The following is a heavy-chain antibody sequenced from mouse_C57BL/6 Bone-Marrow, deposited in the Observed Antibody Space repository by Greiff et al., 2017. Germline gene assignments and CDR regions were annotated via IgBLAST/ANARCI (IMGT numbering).Heavy chain of an antibody. CDR3: AREGYYYGSTGFDY. J-gene: IGHJ2*01. CDR2: IDPSDSYT. Sequence: QVQLQQPGAELVMPGASVKLSCKASGYTFTSYWMHWVKQRPGQGLEWIGEIDPSDSYTNYNQKFKGKSTLTVDTSSSTAYMQLSSLTSEDSAVYYGAREGYYYGSTGFDYWGQGTTLTVSS. CDR1: GYTFTSYW. D-gene: IGHD1-1*01. V-gene: IGHV1-69*01.